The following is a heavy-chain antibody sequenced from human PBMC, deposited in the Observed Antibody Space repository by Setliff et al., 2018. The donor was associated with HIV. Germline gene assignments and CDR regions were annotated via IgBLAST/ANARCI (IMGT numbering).Heavy chain of an antibody. CDR3: AKARTTVTSALDS. J-gene: IGHJ4*02. CDR1: GFTFSSYW. CDR2: INPDGSHR. V-gene: IGHV3-7*03. D-gene: IGHD4-17*01. Sequence: GGSLRLSCAASGFTFSSYWMSWVRQAPGKGLEWVANINPDGSHRDYVDSVKGRFTISRDNAKNSLYLQINSLRAEDTAIYYCAKARTTVTSALDSWGQGTLVTVSS.